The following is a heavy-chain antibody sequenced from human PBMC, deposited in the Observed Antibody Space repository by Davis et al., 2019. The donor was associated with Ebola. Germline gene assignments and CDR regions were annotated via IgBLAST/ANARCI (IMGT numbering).Heavy chain of an antibody. CDR1: GYSFSRYW. V-gene: IGHV5-51*01. CDR3: ARGSGGLYHYYYNGLDV. CDR2: IVPRDSDA. Sequence: PGGSLRLSCKGSGYSFSRYWIGWVRQMPGKGLEWMGIIVPRDSDARYSPSFQGQVTVSADTSNTTAYLEWSSLKASDSAIYYCARGSGGLYHYYYNGLDVWGQGTTVTVSS. D-gene: IGHD2-15*01. J-gene: IGHJ6*01.